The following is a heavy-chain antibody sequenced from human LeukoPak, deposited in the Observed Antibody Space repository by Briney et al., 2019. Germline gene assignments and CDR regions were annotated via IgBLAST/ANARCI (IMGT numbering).Heavy chain of an antibody. Sequence: ASVKVSCKASGYTFTSYYISWVRQAPGQGLEWMGWISVYNGNTNYEQKLQGRVTMTTDTSTTTAYMELRSVRSDDTAVYYCARGQRGLDYWGQGTLVTVSS. CDR2: ISVYNGNT. CDR1: GYTFTSYY. V-gene: IGHV1-18*01. J-gene: IGHJ4*02. CDR3: ARGQRGLDY.